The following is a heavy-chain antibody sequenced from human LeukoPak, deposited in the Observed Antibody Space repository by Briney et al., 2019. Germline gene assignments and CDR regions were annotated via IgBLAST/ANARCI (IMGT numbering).Heavy chain of an antibody. D-gene: IGHD4-17*01. V-gene: IGHV3-48*04. Sequence: GGSLRLSCAASGFTFSSYSMNWVRQAPGKGLEWVSYISSSSSTIYYADSVKGRFTISRDNAKNSLYLQMNSLRAEDTAVYYCARDLTTVTHNWSDPWGQGTLVTVSS. CDR3: ARDLTTVTHNWSDP. CDR2: ISSSSSTI. J-gene: IGHJ5*02. CDR1: GFTFSSYS.